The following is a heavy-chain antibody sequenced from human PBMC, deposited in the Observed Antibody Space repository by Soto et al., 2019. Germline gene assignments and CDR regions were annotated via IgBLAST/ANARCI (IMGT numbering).Heavy chain of an antibody. Sequence: GGSLRLSCAASGFTFSSYAMHWVRQAPGKGLEWVAVISYDGSNKYYADSVKGRFTISRDNSKNTLYLQMNSLRAEDTAVYYCARSYDILTGPPPPFYGMDVWGQGTTVTVSS. CDR1: GFTFSSYA. J-gene: IGHJ6*02. CDR2: ISYDGSNK. D-gene: IGHD3-9*01. CDR3: ARSYDILTGPPPPFYGMDV. V-gene: IGHV3-30-3*01.